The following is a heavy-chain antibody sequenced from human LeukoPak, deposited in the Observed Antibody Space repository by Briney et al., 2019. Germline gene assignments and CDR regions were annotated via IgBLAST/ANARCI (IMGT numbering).Heavy chain of an antibody. CDR2: IDWDDDK. CDR1: GFSLSTSGMC. D-gene: IGHD3-22*01. J-gene: IGHJ4*02. Sequence: SGPTLVNPTQTLTLTCTFSGFSLSTSGMCVSWIRQPPGKALEWLAHIDWDDDKYYSTSLKTRLTISKDTSKNQVVLTMTNMDPVDTATYHCAHHYYDSSGYYYDGIDYWGQGTLVTVSS. CDR3: AHHYYDSSGYYYDGIDY. V-gene: IGHV2-70*12.